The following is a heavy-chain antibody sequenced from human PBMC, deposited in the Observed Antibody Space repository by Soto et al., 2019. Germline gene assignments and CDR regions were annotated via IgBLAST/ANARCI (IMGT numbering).Heavy chain of an antibody. J-gene: IGHJ6*02. CDR3: ATSGDLHYGMDV. V-gene: IGHV1-24*01. D-gene: IGHD1-26*01. CDR2: FDPEDGET. CDR1: GYTLTELS. Sequence: ASVKVSCKVSGYTLTELSMHWVRQAPGKGLEWMGGFDPEDGETIYAQKFQGRVTMTEDTSTDTAYMELSSLRSEDTAVYYCATSGDLHYGMDVWGQGTTVTVSS.